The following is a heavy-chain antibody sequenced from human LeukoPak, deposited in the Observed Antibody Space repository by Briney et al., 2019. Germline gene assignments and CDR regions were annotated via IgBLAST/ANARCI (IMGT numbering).Heavy chain of an antibody. CDR2: IIPIFGTA. CDR3: ATLPDTMVRDSDY. V-gene: IGHV1-69*06. J-gene: IGHJ4*02. CDR1: GGTFSSYA. Sequence: ASVKVSCKASGGTFSSYAISWVRQAPGQGLEWMGGIIPIFGTANYAQKFQGRVTITADKSTSTAYMELSSLRSEDTAVYYCATLPDTMVRDSDYWGQGTLVTVSS. D-gene: IGHD3-10*01.